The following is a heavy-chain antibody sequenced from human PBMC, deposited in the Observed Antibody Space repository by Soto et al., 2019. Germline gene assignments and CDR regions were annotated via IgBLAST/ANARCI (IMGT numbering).Heavy chain of an antibody. J-gene: IGHJ5*02. D-gene: IGHD6-19*01. V-gene: IGHV3-23*01. Sequence: EVQLLESGGGLVQPGGSLRLSCAASGFTFSSYAMSWVRQAPGKGLEWVSAISGSGGSTYYADSVKGRFTISRDNSKSTLYLRMNSLRAEDTAVYYCAGSSDWYAWFDPWCQGTLVTVSS. CDR2: ISGSGGST. CDR1: GFTFSSYA. CDR3: AGSSDWYAWFDP.